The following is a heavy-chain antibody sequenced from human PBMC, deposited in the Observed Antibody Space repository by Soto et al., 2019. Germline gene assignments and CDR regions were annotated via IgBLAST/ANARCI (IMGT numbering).Heavy chain of an antibody. CDR1: GYTSSSYG. CDR2: ISVFNGDT. Sequence: ASVKVSCKAIGYTSSSYGINWVRQAPGQGLEWMGWISVFNGDTKYAQKFQGRVAITKDPGTSTAHMELRSLRSDDAAVYFCATKDDHKDDQPYYYGMDIWGQGTTFTVSS. J-gene: IGHJ6*02. CDR3: ATKDDHKDDQPYYYGMDI. V-gene: IGHV1-18*01. D-gene: IGHD3-16*01.